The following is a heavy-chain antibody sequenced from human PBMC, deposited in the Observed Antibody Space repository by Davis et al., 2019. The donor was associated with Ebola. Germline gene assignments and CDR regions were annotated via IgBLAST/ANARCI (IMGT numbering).Heavy chain of an antibody. CDR1: GYTFTGYY. CDR3: ARAQFPTTSDH. V-gene: IGHV1-18*04. J-gene: IGHJ4*02. Sequence: ASVKVSCKASGYTFTGYYMHWARQAPGQGLEWMGWINPHNGNTNYAQNVQGRVTMTTDTSTSTAYMEVGILRSDDTAVYYCARAQFPTTSDHWGQGTLVTVSS. D-gene: IGHD1-1*01. CDR2: INPHNGNT.